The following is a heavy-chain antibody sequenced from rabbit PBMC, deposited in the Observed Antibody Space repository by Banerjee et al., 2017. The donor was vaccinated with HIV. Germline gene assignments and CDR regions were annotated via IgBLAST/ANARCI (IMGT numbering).Heavy chain of an antibody. CDR3: ARDASGDGYGWLDL. CDR1: GIDFSSSYY. CDR2: IHTGDGST. V-gene: IGHV1S43*01. Sequence: QQQLEESGGGLVKPGGTLTLTCKASGIDFSSSYYMCWVRQAPGKGLEWIGCIHTGDGSTYYASWAKGRFTITRSTSLNTVTLQLNSLTAADTATCFCARDASGDGYGWLDLWGQGTLVTVS. J-gene: IGHJ5*01. D-gene: IGHD1-1*01.